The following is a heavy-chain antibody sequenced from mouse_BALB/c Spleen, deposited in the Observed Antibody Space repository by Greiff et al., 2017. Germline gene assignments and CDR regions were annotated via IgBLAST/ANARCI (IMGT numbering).Heavy chain of an antibody. CDR1: GYTFTSYW. D-gene: IGHD1-1*02. J-gene: IGHJ4*01. CDR3: TRSGYGKGAMDY. V-gene: IGHV1-69*02. CDR2: IYPSDSYT. Sequence: VQLQQPGAELVRPGASVKLSCKASGYTFTSYWINWVKQRPGQGLEWIGNIYPSDSYTNYNQKFKDKATLTVDKSSSTAYMQLSSPTSEDSAVYYCTRSGYGKGAMDYWGQGTSVTVSS.